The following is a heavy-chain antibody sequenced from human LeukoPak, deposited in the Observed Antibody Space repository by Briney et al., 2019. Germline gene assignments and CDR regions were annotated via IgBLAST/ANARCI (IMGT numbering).Heavy chain of an antibody. D-gene: IGHD3-10*01. CDR1: GGSFSGYS. V-gene: IGHV4-30-4*07. Sequence: SETLSLTCAVYGGSFSGYSWSWIRQPPGKGLEWIGYIYYSGSTYYNPSLKSRVTISVDTSKNQFSLKLSSVTAADTALYYCARESNYHGSGTGWFDPWGQGTLVTVSS. CDR3: ARESNYHGSGTGWFDP. J-gene: IGHJ5*02. CDR2: IYYSGST.